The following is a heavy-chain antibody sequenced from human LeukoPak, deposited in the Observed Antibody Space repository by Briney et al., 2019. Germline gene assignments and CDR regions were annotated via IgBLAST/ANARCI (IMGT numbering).Heavy chain of an antibody. CDR3: ARAVVVSTVTNYYFDY. CDR2: ISSSSSYI. Sequence: GGSLRLSCAASGFTFSSYSMNWVRQAPGKGLEWVSSISSSSSYIYYADSVKGRFTISRDNAENSLYLQMNSLRAEDTAVYYCARAVVVSTVTNYYFDYWGQGTLVTVSS. V-gene: IGHV3-21*01. D-gene: IGHD4-11*01. CDR1: GFTFSSYS. J-gene: IGHJ4*02.